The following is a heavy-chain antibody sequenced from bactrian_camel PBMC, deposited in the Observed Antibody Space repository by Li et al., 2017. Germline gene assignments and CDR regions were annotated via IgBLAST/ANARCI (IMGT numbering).Heavy chain of an antibody. D-gene: IGHD4*01. CDR2: IYRTGNT. Sequence: VQLVESGGGSVRPGGSLTLSCAASRLPVTTNRVTWFRQAPGKERLGVATIYRTGNTYYSDAVKGRFTISQDNTRTTVYLQMNSLKPEDTAVYYCAPGRAFATIAPSIGCDWWGPGTQVTV. J-gene: IGHJ4*01. CDR1: RLPVTTNR. V-gene: IGHV3S10*01. CDR3: APGRAFATIAPSIGCDW.